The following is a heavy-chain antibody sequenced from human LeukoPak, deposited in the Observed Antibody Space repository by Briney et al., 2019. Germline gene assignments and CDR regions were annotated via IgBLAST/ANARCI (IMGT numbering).Heavy chain of an antibody. CDR3: ARHYLGCGGNQVDY. D-gene: IGHD4-23*01. Sequence: SETLSLTCTVSGGSISSGDYYWSWVRQPPGKGLEWIGYIYYSGTTNYNPSLKSRVTISGDTSNNQFSLKLSSVTAADTAVYYCARHYLGCGGNQVDYWGQGTLVTVSS. CDR1: GGSISSGDYY. V-gene: IGHV4-30-4*01. J-gene: IGHJ4*02. CDR2: IYYSGTT.